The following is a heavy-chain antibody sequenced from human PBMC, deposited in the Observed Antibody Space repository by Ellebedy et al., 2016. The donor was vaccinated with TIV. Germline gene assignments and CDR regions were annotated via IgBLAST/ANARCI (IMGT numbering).Heavy chain of an antibody. V-gene: IGHV3-9*01. Sequence: GGSLRLXXAASGFTFDDYAMHWVRQAPGKGLEWVSGISWNSGSIGYADSVKGRFTISRDNAKNSLYLQMNSLRAEDTAVYYCAPDPEFLGDWGQGTLVTVSS. D-gene: IGHD3-3*01. CDR3: APDPEFLGD. CDR1: GFTFDDYA. CDR2: ISWNSGSI. J-gene: IGHJ4*02.